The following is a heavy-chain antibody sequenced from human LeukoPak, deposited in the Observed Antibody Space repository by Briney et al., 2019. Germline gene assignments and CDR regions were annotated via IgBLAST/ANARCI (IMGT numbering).Heavy chain of an antibody. CDR1: GFTFDDYG. CDR3: AELGITMIGGV. V-gene: IGHV3-20*04. J-gene: IGHJ6*04. Sequence: GGSLRLSCAASGFTFDDYGMSWGRQAPGKGVEGGSGINWNGGSTGYADSVKGRFTISRDNAKNSLYLQMNSLRAEDTAVYYCAELGITMIGGVWGKGTTVTISS. D-gene: IGHD3-10*02. CDR2: INWNGGST.